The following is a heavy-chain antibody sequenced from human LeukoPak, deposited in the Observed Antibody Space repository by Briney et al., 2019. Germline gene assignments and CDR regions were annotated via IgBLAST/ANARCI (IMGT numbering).Heavy chain of an antibody. CDR3: ARDGMVPRDNAFDI. D-gene: IGHD3-10*01. CDR1: GVSISSGGYY. J-gene: IGHJ3*02. CDR2: FSYSGST. V-gene: IGHV4-31*03. Sequence: ETSQTLSLTCTVSGVSISSGGYYWGWIRQHPGRGLEWIGYFSYSGSTYYNPSLESRVTISVDTSKNQFPLKLTSVTAADTAVYYCARDGMVPRDNAFDIWGQGTMVTVSS.